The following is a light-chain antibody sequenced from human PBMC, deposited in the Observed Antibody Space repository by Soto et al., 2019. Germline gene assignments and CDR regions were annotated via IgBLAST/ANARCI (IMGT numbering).Light chain of an antibody. CDR1: SSDVGSYNL. CDR2: EGS. Sequence: QSVPTQPASVSGSPGQSITISCAGTSSDVGSYNLVSWYQNHPGKAPKLMIYEGSKRPSGVSNRFSGSKSGNTASLTISGLQAADEADYFCFSYTSSSTLDVFGTGTKVTVL. V-gene: IGLV2-14*02. J-gene: IGLJ1*01. CDR3: FSYTSSSTLDV.